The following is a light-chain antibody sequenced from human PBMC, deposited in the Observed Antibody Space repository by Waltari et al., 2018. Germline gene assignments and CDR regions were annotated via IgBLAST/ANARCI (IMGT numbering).Light chain of an antibody. V-gene: IGKV4-1*01. CDR1: QSVVFSSNNKNY. CDR3: QQCYTFPYT. CDR2: WAS. Sequence: DIVLTQSPDSLAGSRGERATINCKSSQSVVFSSNNKNYLALYQQKPGQPPKLLITWASTRESGVPDRFSGSGSETDFTLTISSLQAEDVAVYYCQQCYTFPYTFGQGTKLEIK. J-gene: IGKJ2*01.